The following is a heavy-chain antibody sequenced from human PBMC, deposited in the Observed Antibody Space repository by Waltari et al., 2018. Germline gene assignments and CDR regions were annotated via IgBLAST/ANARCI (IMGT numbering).Heavy chain of an antibody. V-gene: IGHV4-39*01. CDR3: ARQEGAAAGSQFDY. Sequence: QLQLQDSGPGLVKPSEPLSLTCTVSGGSITSSSYYWGWIRQPPGKGLEWIGSIYYSGSTYYNPSLKSRVTISVDTSKNQFSLKLSSVTAADTAVYYCARQEGAAAGSQFDYWGQGTLVTVSS. CDR1: GGSITSSSYY. J-gene: IGHJ4*02. D-gene: IGHD6-13*01. CDR2: IYYSGST.